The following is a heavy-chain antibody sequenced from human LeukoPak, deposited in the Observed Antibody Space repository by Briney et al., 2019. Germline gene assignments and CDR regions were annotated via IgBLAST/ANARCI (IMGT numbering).Heavy chain of an antibody. V-gene: IGHV5-51*01. D-gene: IGHD4-17*01. J-gene: IGHJ5*02. CDR1: GYSFTSYW. Sequence: GEPLKISCKGSGYSFTSYWIGGVRHMPGKASEGMGIIYPGDSDNRYSPSFQGPATKSPAKSISTAYLQGSSLKASDTAIYYCARGIPTVTTRGTNWFDPWGQGTLVTVSS. CDR2: IYPGDSDN. CDR3: ARGIPTVTTRGTNWFDP.